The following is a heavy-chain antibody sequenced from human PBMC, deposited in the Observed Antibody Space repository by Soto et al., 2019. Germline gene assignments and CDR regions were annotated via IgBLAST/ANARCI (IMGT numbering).Heavy chain of an antibody. CDR3: ARKSQWLSGYIYHGMDV. CDR1: EFLFSSYE. J-gene: IGHJ6*02. V-gene: IGHV3-48*03. Sequence: EGQLVESGGGLVQPGGSLRLSCAGSEFLFSSYEFNWVRLAPGKGLEWVSYINVGGGARYYADSVKGRFTISRDDAKSSLYLQMNSLRAEDTAVYFCARKSQWLSGYIYHGMDVWGQGTTVTVSS. CDR2: INVGGGAR. D-gene: IGHD6-19*01.